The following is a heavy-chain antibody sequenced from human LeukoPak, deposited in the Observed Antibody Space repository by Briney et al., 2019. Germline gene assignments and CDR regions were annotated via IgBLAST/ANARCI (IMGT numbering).Heavy chain of an antibody. D-gene: IGHD7-27*01. V-gene: IGHV3-53*01. CDR1: GFTVSSNY. CDR2: IYSGGST. J-gene: IGHJ4*02. Sequence: GGSLRLSCAASGFTVSSNYMSWVRLAPGKGLEWVSVIYSGGSTYYADSVKGRFTISRDNSKKTLYLQMNSLRAEDTAVYYCARRLPTAWGADYWGQGTLVTVSS. CDR3: ARRLPTAWGADY.